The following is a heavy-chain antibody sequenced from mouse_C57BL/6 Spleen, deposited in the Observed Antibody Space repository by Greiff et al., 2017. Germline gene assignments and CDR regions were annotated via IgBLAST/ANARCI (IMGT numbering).Heavy chain of an antibody. CDR1: GYTFTSYW. D-gene: IGHD1-1*01. J-gene: IGHJ4*01. Sequence: QVQLKQSGAELAKPGASVKLSCKASGYTFTSYWMHWVKQRPGQGLEWIGYINPSSGYTKYNQKFKDKATLTADKSSSTAYMQLSSLTYEDSAVYYCARSGATVVATDYAMDYWGQGTSVTVSS. V-gene: IGHV1-7*01. CDR2: INPSSGYT. CDR3: ARSGATVVATDYAMDY.